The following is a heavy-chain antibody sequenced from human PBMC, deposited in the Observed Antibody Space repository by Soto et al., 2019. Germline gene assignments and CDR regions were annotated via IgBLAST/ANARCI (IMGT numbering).Heavy chain of an antibody. Sequence: SETLSLTGSVSGGCISSGSYYWSWLLQPPGQGLEWILNSYYIGNTHYNPSLKSRLIISIETSKSQVSLKVGSVTAADTDVYYFARSSLYGMDVWGQGTTVTVSS. V-gene: IGHV4-30-4*08. CDR2: SYYIGNT. J-gene: IGHJ6*02. CDR1: GGCISSGSYY. D-gene: IGHD1-1*01. CDR3: ARSSLYGMDV.